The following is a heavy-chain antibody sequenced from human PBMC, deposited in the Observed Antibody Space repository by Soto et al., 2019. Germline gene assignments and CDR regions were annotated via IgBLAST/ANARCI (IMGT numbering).Heavy chain of an antibody. D-gene: IGHD7-27*01. J-gene: IGHJ6*02. CDR2: ISYDGSNK. V-gene: IGHV3-30*18. Sequence: GGSLRLSCAASGFTFSSYGMHWVRQAPGKGLEWVAVISYDGSNKYYADSVKGRFTISRDNSKNTLYLQMNSRRAEDTAVYSCAKNNLGNYYSGLYFWGQGPTVTVSS. CDR1: GFTFSSYG. CDR3: AKNNLGNYYSGLYF.